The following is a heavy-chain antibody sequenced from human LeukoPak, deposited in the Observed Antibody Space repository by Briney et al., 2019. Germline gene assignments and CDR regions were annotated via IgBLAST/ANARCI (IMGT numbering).Heavy chain of an antibody. CDR3: AKPVGIAVAGFDY. Sequence: GGSLRLSCAASGFTFSSYGMHWVRQAPGKGLEWVAFIRYDGSNKYYADSVKGRFTISRDNSKNTLYLQMNSLRAEDTAVYYCAKPVGIAVAGFDYWGQGTLVTVSS. J-gene: IGHJ4*02. V-gene: IGHV3-30*02. D-gene: IGHD6-19*01. CDR1: GFTFSSYG. CDR2: IRYDGSNK.